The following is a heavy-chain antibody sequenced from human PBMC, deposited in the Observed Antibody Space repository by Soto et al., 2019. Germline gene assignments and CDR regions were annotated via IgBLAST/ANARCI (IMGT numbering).Heavy chain of an antibody. CDR1: GFTFTIYA. Sequence: EVQLLDSGGGLVQPGGSLRLSCAASGFTFTIYAMTWVRQAPGTGLAWVSTTNGSGGTAYYADSVKGRFTVSTNNSKKSLYLQMNSVIAEETAFYYWAKGASNGWYNAFDFWCQGTIVTVSS. CDR2: TNGSGGTA. D-gene: IGHD6-19*01. CDR3: AKGASNGWYNAFDF. J-gene: IGHJ3*01. V-gene: IGHV3-23*01.